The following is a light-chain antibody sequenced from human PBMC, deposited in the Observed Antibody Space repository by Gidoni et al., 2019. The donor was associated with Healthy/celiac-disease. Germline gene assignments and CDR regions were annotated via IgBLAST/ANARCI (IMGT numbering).Light chain of an antibody. V-gene: IGKV2-28*01. J-gene: IGKJ5*01. CDR3: MQALQTPIT. Sequence: DIVTTPSPLSLPVTPGEPASISCRSSQSLLHSNGYNYLDWYLQKPGQSPQLLIYLGSNRASGVPDRFSGSGSGTDFTLKISRVEAEDVGVYYCMQALQTPITFXXXTRLEIK. CDR2: LGS. CDR1: QSLLHSNGYNY.